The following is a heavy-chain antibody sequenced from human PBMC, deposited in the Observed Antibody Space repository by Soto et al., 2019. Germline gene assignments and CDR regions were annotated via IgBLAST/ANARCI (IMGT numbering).Heavy chain of an antibody. CDR2: VKSKTDGGTT. CDR3: TTDSYITSIIVRFDY. D-gene: IGHD3-22*01. CDR1: GFTFSNAW. V-gene: IGHV3-15*07. Sequence: PGGSLRLSCAASGFTFSNAWINWVRQTPGKELEWVGRVKSKTDGGTTDFAAPVKGRFAISRDDSKNMVYLEMNSLKTEDTAIYYCTTDSYITSIIVRFDYWGHGTLVTVSS. J-gene: IGHJ4*01.